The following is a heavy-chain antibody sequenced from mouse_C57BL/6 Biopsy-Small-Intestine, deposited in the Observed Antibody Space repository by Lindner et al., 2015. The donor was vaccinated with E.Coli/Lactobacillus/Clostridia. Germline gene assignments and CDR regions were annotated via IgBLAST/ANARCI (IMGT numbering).Heavy chain of an antibody. Sequence: SVKVSCKTSGGTLSTYALNWVRQAPGQGLEYMGGIIPMFGTPNYAQKFQGRVTITADDSTNTVHMELSGLRSEDTAVYYCARYHIAAAERPLDYWGQGTLVTVSS. CDR2: IIPMFGTP. D-gene: IGHD1-3*01. CDR3: ARYHIAAAERPLDY. CDR1: GGTLSTYA. V-gene: IGHV1-69*02. J-gene: IGHJ4*01.